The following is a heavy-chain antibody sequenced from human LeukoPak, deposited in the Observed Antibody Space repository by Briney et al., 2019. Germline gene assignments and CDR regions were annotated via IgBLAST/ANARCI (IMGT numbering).Heavy chain of an antibody. V-gene: IGHV3-21*01. D-gene: IGHD3-22*01. Sequence: GGSLRLSCAASGFTFSSYSMNWVRQAPGKGLEWVSSISSSSSYIYYADSVKGRFTISRDNAKNSLYLQMNSLRAEDTAVYYCARDRNYDSSGYHNGQDYWGQGTLVTVSS. CDR1: GFTFSSYS. CDR3: ARDRNYDSSGYHNGQDY. CDR2: ISSSSSYI. J-gene: IGHJ4*02.